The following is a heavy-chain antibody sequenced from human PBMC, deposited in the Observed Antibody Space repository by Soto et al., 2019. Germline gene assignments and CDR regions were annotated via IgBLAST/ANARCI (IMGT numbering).Heavy chain of an antibody. V-gene: IGHV4-59*01. CDR3: AKLGCSGGSCYSYIDY. D-gene: IGHD2-15*01. J-gene: IGHJ4*02. CDR1: GGSIGSYY. CDR2: IYYSGST. Sequence: SETLSLTCTVSGGSIGSYYWSWIRQPPGKGLEWIGYIYYSGSTNYNPSLKSRVTISVDTSKNQFSLKLSSVTAADTAVYYCAKLGCSGGSCYSYIDYWGQATLVTVSS.